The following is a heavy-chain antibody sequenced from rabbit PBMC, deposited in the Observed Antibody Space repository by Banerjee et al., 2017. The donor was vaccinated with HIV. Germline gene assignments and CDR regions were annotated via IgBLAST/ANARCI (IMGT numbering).Heavy chain of an antibody. CDR2: INTGTIIT. J-gene: IGHJ6*01. CDR1: GVPFSSGYY. D-gene: IGHD8-1*01. CDR3: ARDTASSFSSYGMDL. V-gene: IGHV1S40*01. Sequence: VESGGGLVNPGASLTLTCKASGVPFSSGYYMCWVRQAPGKGLEWIGCINTGTIITYYASCVNGRFTISKTSSTTVTLQMTRLTAADTATYFCARDTASSFSSYGMDLWGQGTLVTVS.